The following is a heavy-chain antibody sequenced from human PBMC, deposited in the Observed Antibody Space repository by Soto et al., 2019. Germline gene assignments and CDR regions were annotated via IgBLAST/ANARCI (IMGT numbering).Heavy chain of an antibody. CDR3: ARHLPYCGGDCYSLDY. V-gene: IGHV4-59*08. CDR1: GGSISSYY. J-gene: IGHJ4*02. CDR2: IYYSAST. D-gene: IGHD2-21*02. Sequence: QVQLQESGPGLVKPSETLSLTCTVSGGSISSYYWSWIQQPPGKGLEWIGYIYYSASTNYSPSLKSRVTISVDTSKNQFSLNLSSVTAADTAVYYCARHLPYCGGDCYSLDYWGQGTLVTVSS.